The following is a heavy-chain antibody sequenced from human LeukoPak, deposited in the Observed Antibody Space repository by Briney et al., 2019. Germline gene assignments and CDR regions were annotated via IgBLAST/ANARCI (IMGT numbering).Heavy chain of an antibody. CDR2: IYHSGST. J-gene: IGHJ4*02. CDR1: GYSISSGYY. V-gene: IGHV4-38-2*01. D-gene: IGHD3-22*01. Sequence: SETLSLTCAVSGYSISSGYYWGWIRPPPGKGLEWIGIIYHSGSTYYNPSLKSRVTISVDTSKNQFSLKLSSVTAADTAVDYCARLRNYYDSSGDDYWGQGTLVTVSS. CDR3: ARLRNYYDSSGDDY.